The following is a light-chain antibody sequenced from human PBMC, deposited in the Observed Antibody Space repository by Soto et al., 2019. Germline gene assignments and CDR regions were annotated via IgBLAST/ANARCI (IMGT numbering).Light chain of an antibody. CDR2: DVS. V-gene: IGLV2-14*01. J-gene: IGLJ1*01. CDR3: RSYTSSSTPYV. Sequence: QSALTQPASVSGSPGQSITISCTGTSSDVGGYNYVSWYQQHPGKAPKLMIYDVSNRPSGVSNRFSGSKSGNTASLTISGLQAEDEDDYYCRSYTSSSTPYVFGTGAQLTVL. CDR1: SSDVGGYNY.